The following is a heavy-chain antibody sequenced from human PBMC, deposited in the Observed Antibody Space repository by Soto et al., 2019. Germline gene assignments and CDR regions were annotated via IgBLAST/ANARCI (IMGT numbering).Heavy chain of an antibody. CDR2: ISFDGNIQ. CDR3: AKVSEGSMITFGGVIAY. V-gene: IGHV3-30*18. CDR1: GFTFSTYG. Sequence: QVQLVESGGGVVQPGRSLRLSCAASGFTFSTYGMHRVRQAPGKGLEWVAGISFDGNIQYYADSVKGRFTISRDNSKNTLYLQMDSLRAEDTAVYYCAKVSEGSMITFGGVIAYWGQGTLVTVSS. J-gene: IGHJ4*02. D-gene: IGHD3-16*02.